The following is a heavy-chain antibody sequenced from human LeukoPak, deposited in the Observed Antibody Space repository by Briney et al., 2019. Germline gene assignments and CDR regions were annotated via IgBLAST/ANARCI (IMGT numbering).Heavy chain of an antibody. CDR2: IYYSGST. CDR3: ATSIGWPNVFDH. V-gene: IGHV4-34*01. Sequence: SETLSLTCAVYGGSFSGYYWSWIRQPPGKGLEWIGSIYYSGSTYYNPSLKSRVTISVDTSKNQISLELRSVTAADTAVYYCATSIGWPNVFDHWGQGILVTVSS. CDR1: GGSFSGYY. D-gene: IGHD2-21*01. J-gene: IGHJ4*02.